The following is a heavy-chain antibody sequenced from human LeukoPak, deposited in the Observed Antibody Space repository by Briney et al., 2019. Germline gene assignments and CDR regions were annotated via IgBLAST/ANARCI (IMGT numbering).Heavy chain of an antibody. J-gene: IGHJ5*02. CDR1: GASISSYY. V-gene: IGHV4-59*01. CDR3: ASSIPGASRIWFNP. D-gene: IGHD1-26*01. Sequence: PSETLSLTCTVSGASISSYYWNWIRQSPGKGLEWIGYVNYIGNTEYNPSLKRRVTISVDTSKIQFFLKVSSVTAADTAVYYCASSIPGASRIWFNPWGQGTPVTVSS. CDR2: VNYIGNT.